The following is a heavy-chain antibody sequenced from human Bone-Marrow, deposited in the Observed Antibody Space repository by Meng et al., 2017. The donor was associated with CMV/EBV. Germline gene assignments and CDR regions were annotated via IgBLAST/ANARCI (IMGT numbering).Heavy chain of an antibody. J-gene: IGHJ5*01. CDR1: GYICTSYW. CDR2: IYPGNSES. D-gene: IGHD5-12*01. V-gene: IGHV5-51*01. CDR3: ARGGRSGLSWFDS. Sequence: CKGSGYICTSYWIGWVRQMPGKGLEWMGIIYPGNSESRYSPSFQGQVTISADKSISTAYLQWSSLKASDTAMYYCARGGRSGLSWFDSWGQGTLVTVSS.